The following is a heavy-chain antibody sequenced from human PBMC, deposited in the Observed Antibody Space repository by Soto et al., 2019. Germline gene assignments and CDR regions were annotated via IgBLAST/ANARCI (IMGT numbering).Heavy chain of an antibody. D-gene: IGHD2-2*01. V-gene: IGHV3-33*01. Sequence: GGSLRLSCAASGFTFSSYGMHWVRQAPGKGLEWVAVICYDGSSTYYADSVKGRFTISRDNAKNTLYLQMNSLRAEDTAVYYCARVICTSCPYYYYYYMDVWGKGTTVTVSS. CDR1: GFTFSSYG. CDR3: ARVICTSCPYYYYYYMDV. J-gene: IGHJ6*03. CDR2: ICYDGSST.